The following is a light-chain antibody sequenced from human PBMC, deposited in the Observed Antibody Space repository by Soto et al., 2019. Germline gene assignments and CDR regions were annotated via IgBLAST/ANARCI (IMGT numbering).Light chain of an antibody. J-gene: IGKJ4*01. CDR2: GAS. V-gene: IGKV3-20*01. Sequence: EIVSTQSPGTLSLSPGERATLSCRASQSVSSSYLAWSQQKPGQAPRLLIYGASSRATGIPDRFSGSGSGTDFTLTISRLEPEDVAVYYCQQSRTFGGGTKVDIK. CDR1: QSVSSSY. CDR3: QQSRT.